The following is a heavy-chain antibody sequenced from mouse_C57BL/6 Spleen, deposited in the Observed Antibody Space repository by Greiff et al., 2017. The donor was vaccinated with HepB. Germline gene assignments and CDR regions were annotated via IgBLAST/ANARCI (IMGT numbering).Heavy chain of an antibody. CDR2: IDPSDSYT. V-gene: IGHV1-69*01. CDR3: ARRTVVATNWYFDV. Sequence: QVQLKQPGAELVMPGASVKLSCKASGYTLTSYWMHWVKQRPGQGLEWIGEIDPSDSYTTYNQKFKGKSTLTVDKSSSTAYMQLSSLTSEDSAVYYCARRTVVATNWYFDVWGTGTTVTVSS. D-gene: IGHD1-1*01. CDR1: GYTLTSYW. J-gene: IGHJ1*03.